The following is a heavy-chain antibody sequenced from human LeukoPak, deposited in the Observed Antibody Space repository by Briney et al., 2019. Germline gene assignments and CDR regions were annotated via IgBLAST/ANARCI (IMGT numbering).Heavy chain of an antibody. D-gene: IGHD6-19*01. CDR3: ARGIFSGWYKKVSWFDP. CDR2: INHSGST. CDR1: GGSFSGYY. Sequence: SETLSLTCAVYGGSFSGYYWSWIRQPPGKGLECIGEINHSGSTNYNPSLKSRVTISVDTSKNQFSLKLSSVSAADTAVYYCARGIFSGWYKKVSWFDPWGQGTLVTVSS. V-gene: IGHV4-34*01. J-gene: IGHJ5*02.